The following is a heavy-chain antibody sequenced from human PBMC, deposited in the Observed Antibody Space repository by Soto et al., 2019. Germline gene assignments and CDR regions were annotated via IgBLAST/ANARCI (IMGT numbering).Heavy chain of an antibody. J-gene: IGHJ5*02. CDR3: GRDPDPGRNWFDH. Sequence: LRLSCAASGFTISTYWMHWVRQAPGKGLVWVSRIKSDGSVTNYVDSVEGRFTISRDNAKNTVYLQMNNLRAEDTAMYYCGRDPDPGRNWFDHWCQGTLVTVSS. CDR2: IKSDGSVT. V-gene: IGHV3-74*01. CDR1: GFTISTYW.